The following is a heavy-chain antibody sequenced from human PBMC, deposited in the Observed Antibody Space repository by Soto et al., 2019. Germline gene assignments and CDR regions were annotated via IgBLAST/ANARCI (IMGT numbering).Heavy chain of an antibody. Sequence: QVQLVQSGAEVKKPGASVMLSCKASGYTFTTYTMNWVRQAPGQRLEWRGWINPVNGNTKSSQKFQDRVIITRDTSASTAYMELRSLRSEDTAVYYCARGIATGQLDPWGQGTLVIVSS. J-gene: IGHJ5*02. V-gene: IGHV1-3*01. D-gene: IGHD6-13*01. CDR1: GYTFTTYT. CDR3: ARGIATGQLDP. CDR2: INPVNGNT.